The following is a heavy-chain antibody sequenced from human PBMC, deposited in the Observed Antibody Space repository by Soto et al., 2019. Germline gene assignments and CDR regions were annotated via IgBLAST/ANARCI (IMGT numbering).Heavy chain of an antibody. CDR3: ARDIDYGDYGGGYFDL. CDR1: GFTFSSYS. V-gene: IGHV3-21*01. Sequence: EVQLVESGGGLVKPGGSLRLSCAASGFTFSSYSMNWVRQAPGKGLEWVSSISSSSSYIYYADSVKGRFTISRDNAKNSLYRQRNSLRAEDTAVYYCARDIDYGDYGGGYFDLWGRGTLVTVSS. D-gene: IGHD4-17*01. J-gene: IGHJ2*01. CDR2: ISSSSSYI.